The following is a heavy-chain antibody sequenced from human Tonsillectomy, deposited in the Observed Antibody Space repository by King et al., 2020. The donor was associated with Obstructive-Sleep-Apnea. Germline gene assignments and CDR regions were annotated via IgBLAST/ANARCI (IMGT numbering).Heavy chain of an antibody. J-gene: IGHJ3*02. V-gene: IGHV5-51*01. CDR3: ARPPVEMATTDLDAFDI. D-gene: IGHD5-24*01. CDR1: GYSFTSYW. Sequence: VQLVESGAEVKKPGESLKISCKGSGYSFTSYWIGWVRQMPGKGLEWMGIIYPGDSDTRYSPSFQGQVTISADKSISTAYLQWSSLKASDTAMYYCARPPVEMATTDLDAFDIWGQGTMVTVSS. CDR2: IYPGDSDT.